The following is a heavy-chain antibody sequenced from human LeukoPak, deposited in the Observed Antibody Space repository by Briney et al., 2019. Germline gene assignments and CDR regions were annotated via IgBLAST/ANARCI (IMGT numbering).Heavy chain of an antibody. CDR3: ARDRESAFDI. CDR1: GFTLSRYW. Sequence: GGSLRLSCAASGFTLSRYWMHWVRHIPGKGLVWVSRIYSDGRRTSYADSVKGRFTISRDNAKNTLYLQMNSLRAEDTAVYYCARDRESAFDIWGQGTMVTVSS. D-gene: IGHD3-10*01. V-gene: IGHV3-74*01. CDR2: IYSDGRRT. J-gene: IGHJ3*02.